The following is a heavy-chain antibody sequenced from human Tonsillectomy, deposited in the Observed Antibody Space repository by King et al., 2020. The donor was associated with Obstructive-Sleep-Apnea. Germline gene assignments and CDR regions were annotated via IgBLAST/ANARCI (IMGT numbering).Heavy chain of an antibody. CDR3: AKDISRYSSAYFDY. Sequence: VQLVESGGGLVQPGRSLRLSCAASGFTFDDYAMHWVRQAPGKGLEWVSGISWNSGSIGYADSVKGRFTISRDNVKNSLYLQMNSLRAEDTALYYCAKDISRYSSAYFDYWGQGTLVTVSS. V-gene: IGHV3-9*01. CDR1: GFTFDDYA. D-gene: IGHD6-19*01. CDR2: ISWNSGSI. J-gene: IGHJ4*02.